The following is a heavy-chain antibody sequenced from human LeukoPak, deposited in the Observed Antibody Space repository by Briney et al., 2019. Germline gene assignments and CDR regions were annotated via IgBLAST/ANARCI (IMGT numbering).Heavy chain of an antibody. V-gene: IGHV3-66*01. D-gene: IGHD2-21*02. J-gene: IGHJ6*02. CDR2: IYSGGST. CDR3: ARDLGRFGPYCGGDCLDPYYGMDV. Sequence: GGSLRLSCAASGFTVSSNYMSWVRQAPGKGLEWVSVIYSGGSTYYADSVKGRFTISRDNSKNTLYLQMNSLRAEDTAVYYCARDLGRFGPYCGGDCLDPYYGMDVWGQGTTVTVSS. CDR1: GFTVSSNY.